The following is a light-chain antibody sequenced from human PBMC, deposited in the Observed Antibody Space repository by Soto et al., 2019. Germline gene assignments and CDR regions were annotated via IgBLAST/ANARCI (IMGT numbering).Light chain of an antibody. J-gene: IGKJ2*01. V-gene: IGKV3-20*01. CDR1: QSISSSY. CDR3: QHYVSSPPST. Sequence: VLTQSPGTLSLSPGERATLSCRASQSISSSYLAWYQPKPGQAPRLLIYDASRRASGIPDRFSGSGSGTDFTLTIIRLESEDFAVYHCQHYVSSPPSTFGQGTNLEIK. CDR2: DAS.